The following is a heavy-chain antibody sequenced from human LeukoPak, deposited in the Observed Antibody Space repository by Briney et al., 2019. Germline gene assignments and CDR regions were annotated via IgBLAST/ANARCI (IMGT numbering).Heavy chain of an antibody. CDR1: GFTFSNAW. Sequence: GGSLRLSCAASGFTFSNAWMSWVRQAPGKGLEWVSVISYDGSNKYYANSVKGRFTISRDNSKNTLYLQVNSLRPKDTAVYYCTRIDYGEYYFDYWGQGALVTVSS. CDR3: TRIDYGEYYFDY. CDR2: ISYDGSNK. V-gene: IGHV3-30-3*01. D-gene: IGHD4-17*01. J-gene: IGHJ4*02.